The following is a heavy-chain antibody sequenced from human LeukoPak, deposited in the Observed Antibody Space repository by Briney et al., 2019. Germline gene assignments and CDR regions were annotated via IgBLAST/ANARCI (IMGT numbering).Heavy chain of an antibody. V-gene: IGHV1-2*02. CDR2: INPRNGDT. D-gene: IGHD6-13*01. CDR3: ARDIGGYSSSWSLFDY. CDR1: GYTFSDYY. J-gene: IGHJ4*02. Sequence: ASVKVSCKASGYTFSDYYIHWVRQAPGQGLEWMAWINPRNGDTNYAQKFQGRVTMTRDTSISTAYMELSRLISDDTAVYYCARDIGGYSSSWSLFDYWGQGTLVTVSS.